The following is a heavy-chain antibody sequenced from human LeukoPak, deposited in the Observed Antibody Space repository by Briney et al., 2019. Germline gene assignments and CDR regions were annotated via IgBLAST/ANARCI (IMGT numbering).Heavy chain of an antibody. CDR1: GYTLTELS. D-gene: IGHD2-8*01. CDR3: ATALRYCTNGVCYTPNPHFDY. V-gene: IGHV1-24*01. Sequence: ASVKVSCKVSGYTLTELSMHWVRQAPGKGLEWMGGFDPEDGETIYAQKFQGRVTMTEDTSTDTAYMELSSLRSEDTAAYYCATALRYCTNGVCYTPNPHFDYWGQGTLVTVSS. CDR2: FDPEDGET. J-gene: IGHJ4*02.